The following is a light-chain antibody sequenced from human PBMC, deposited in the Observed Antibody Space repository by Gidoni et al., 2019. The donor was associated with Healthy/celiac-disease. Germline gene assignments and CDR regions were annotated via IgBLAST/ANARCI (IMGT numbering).Light chain of an antibody. CDR1: SSNIGSNT. CDR2: SNN. Sequence: QSVLTQPPSASGTPGQRVTISWSGSSSNIGSNTVNWYQQLPGTAPKLLIYSNNQRPSGVPDRFSGSKSGTSASLAISGLQSEDDADYYCAAWDDSLNGVVFGGGTKLTVL. CDR3: AAWDDSLNGVV. V-gene: IGLV1-44*01. J-gene: IGLJ2*01.